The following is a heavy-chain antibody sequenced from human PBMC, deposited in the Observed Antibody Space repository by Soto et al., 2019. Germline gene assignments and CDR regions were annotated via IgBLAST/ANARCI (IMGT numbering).Heavy chain of an antibody. V-gene: IGHV4-31*03. CDR1: GGSISSGGYY. CDR2: IYYSGST. D-gene: IGHD3-10*01. J-gene: IGHJ4*02. CDR3: ARVWGNYGSDYFDY. Sequence: TLSLTCTVSGGSISSGGYYWSWIRQHPGKGLEWIGYIYYSGSTYYNPSLKSRVTISVDTSKNQFSLKLSSVTAADTAVYYCARVWGNYGSDYFDYWGQGTLVTVSS.